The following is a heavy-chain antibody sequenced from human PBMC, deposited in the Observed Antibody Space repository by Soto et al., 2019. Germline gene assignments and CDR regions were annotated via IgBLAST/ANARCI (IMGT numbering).Heavy chain of an antibody. V-gene: IGHV4-30-2*01. CDR1: GGSISSGGYS. J-gene: IGHJ5*02. Sequence: PSETLSLTCAVSGGSISSGGYSWSWIRQPPGKGLEWIGYIYHSGSTYYNPSLKSRVTISVDRSKNQFSLKLSSVTAADTAVYYCAKARGDYDNWFDPWGQGTLVTVSS. D-gene: IGHD4-17*01. CDR3: AKARGDYDNWFDP. CDR2: IYHSGST.